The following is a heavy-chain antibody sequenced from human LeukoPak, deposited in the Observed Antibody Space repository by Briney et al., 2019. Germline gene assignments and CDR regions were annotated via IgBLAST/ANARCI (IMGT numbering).Heavy chain of an antibody. V-gene: IGHV3-9*01. D-gene: IGHD2-21*01. CDR1: GFTFDDYA. Sequence: GGSLRLSCAASGFTFDDYAMHWVRQVPGKGLEWVSGISWNSGSIGYADSVKGRFTISRDNAKNSLYLQMNSLRAEDTALYYCAKDIGRFPHAIDIWGQGTMVTVSS. J-gene: IGHJ3*02. CDR2: ISWNSGSI. CDR3: AKDIGRFPHAIDI.